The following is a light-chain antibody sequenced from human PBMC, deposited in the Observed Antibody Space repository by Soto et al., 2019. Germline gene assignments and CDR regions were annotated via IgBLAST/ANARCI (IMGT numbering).Light chain of an antibody. Sequence: DIQMTQSPSPLSASVGDRVDITCRTSQSVSSYLNWYQAKPGKAPKFLIYEASSLESGVPSRFSGSGSGTDLTLTISSLQPEDSATYYCQQSYSTPPFTFGPGTRVDI. V-gene: IGKV1-39*01. CDR1: QSVSSY. CDR3: QQSYSTPPFT. J-gene: IGKJ3*01. CDR2: EAS.